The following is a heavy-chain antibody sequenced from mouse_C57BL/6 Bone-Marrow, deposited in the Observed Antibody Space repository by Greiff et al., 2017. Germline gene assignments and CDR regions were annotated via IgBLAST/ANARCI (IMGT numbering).Heavy chain of an antibody. CDR3: TSKRQLGRGAMDY. CDR2: IYPGNSDT. V-gene: IGHV1-5*01. D-gene: IGHD4-1*02. Sequence: VQLQQSGTVLVRPGASVKMSCKTSGYTFTSYWMHWVKQRPGQGLEWIGAIYPGNSDTSYNQKFKGKAKLTAVTSASTAYMELSSLTNEDSAVYYCTSKRQLGRGAMDYWGQGTSVTVSS. CDR1: GYTFTSYW. J-gene: IGHJ4*01.